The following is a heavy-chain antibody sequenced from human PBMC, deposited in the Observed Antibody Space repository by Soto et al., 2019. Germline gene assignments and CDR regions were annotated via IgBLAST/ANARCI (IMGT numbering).Heavy chain of an antibody. CDR2: ISSSSSYI. J-gene: IGHJ5*02. Sequence: GGSLRLSCAASGFTFSSYSMNWVRQAPGKGLEWVSSISSSSSYIYYADSVKGRFTISRDNAKNSLYLQMNSLRAEDTAVHYCARGRGSYGSGSNWFDPWGQGTLVTVSS. V-gene: IGHV3-21*01. CDR1: GFTFSSYS. CDR3: ARGRGSYGSGSNWFDP. D-gene: IGHD3-10*01.